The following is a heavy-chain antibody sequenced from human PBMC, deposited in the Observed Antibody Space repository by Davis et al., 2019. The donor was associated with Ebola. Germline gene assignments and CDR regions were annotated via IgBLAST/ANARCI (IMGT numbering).Heavy chain of an antibody. J-gene: IGHJ5*02. D-gene: IGHD3-10*01. CDR2: IYDRGTT. Sequence: SETLSLTCTVSGGSISSYYWSWIRQPPGKGLDWIGYIYDRGTTNYNPSLKSRVTMSVDASKNQFSLKLTSVTATDTAVYYCARQTYSGSGSGFDPWGPGTLVTVSS. CDR1: GGSISSYY. CDR3: ARQTYSGSGSGFDP. V-gene: IGHV4-59*08.